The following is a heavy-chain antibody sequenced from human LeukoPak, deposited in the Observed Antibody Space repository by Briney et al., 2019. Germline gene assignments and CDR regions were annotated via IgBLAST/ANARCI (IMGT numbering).Heavy chain of an antibody. D-gene: IGHD6-19*01. J-gene: IGHJ4*02. Sequence: SETLSLTCAVYGGSFSGYYWSWIRQPAGKGLEWIGRIYTSGSTNYNPSLKSRVTMSVDTSKNQFSLKLSSVTAADTAVYYCARDWGSGWLNAFDYWGQGTLVTVSS. CDR2: IYTSGST. CDR3: ARDWGSGWLNAFDY. V-gene: IGHV4-4*07. CDR1: GGSFSGYY.